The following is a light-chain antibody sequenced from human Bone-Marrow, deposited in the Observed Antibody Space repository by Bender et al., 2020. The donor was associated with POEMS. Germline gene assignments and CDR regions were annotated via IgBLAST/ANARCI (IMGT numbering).Light chain of an antibody. CDR2: GYN. J-gene: IGLJ3*02. V-gene: IGLV1-40*01. Sequence: QSVLTQPPSASGTPGQSVTISCTGSSSNTGSGYDINWYQHLPGTAPKLLIYGYNNRPSGVSNRFSGSKSGNTASLTISGLQAEDEADYYCCSYAGSSTWVFGGGTKVTVL. CDR1: SSNTGSGYD. CDR3: CSYAGSSTWV.